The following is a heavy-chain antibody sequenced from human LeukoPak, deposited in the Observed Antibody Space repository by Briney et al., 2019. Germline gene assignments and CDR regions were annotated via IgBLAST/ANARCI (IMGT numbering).Heavy chain of an antibody. Sequence: SETLSLTCTVSGGSISSYYWSWIRQPPGKGLEWIGEINHSGSTNYNPSLKSRVTISVDTSKNQFSLKLSSVTAADTAVYYCARVDGSYLGIDYWGQGTLVTVSS. J-gene: IGHJ4*02. CDR3: ARVDGSYLGIDY. CDR1: GGSISSYY. CDR2: INHSGST. D-gene: IGHD1-26*01. V-gene: IGHV4-34*01.